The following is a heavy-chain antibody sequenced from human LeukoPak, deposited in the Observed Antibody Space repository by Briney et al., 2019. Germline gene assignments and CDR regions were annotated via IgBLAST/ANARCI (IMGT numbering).Heavy chain of an antibody. CDR3: ARGLPDYGDYVFDY. D-gene: IGHD4-17*01. CDR2: IIPIFGTA. Sequence: ASVKVSCKASGGTSSSYAISWVRQAPGQGLEWMGGIIPIFGTANYAQKFQGRVTITTDESTSTAYMELSSLRSEDTAVYYCARGLPDYGDYVFDYWGQGTLVTVSS. J-gene: IGHJ4*02. V-gene: IGHV1-69*05. CDR1: GGTSSSYA.